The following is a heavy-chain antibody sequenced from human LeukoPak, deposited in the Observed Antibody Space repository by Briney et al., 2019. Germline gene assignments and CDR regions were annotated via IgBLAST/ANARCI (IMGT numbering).Heavy chain of an antibody. CDR2: INHSGST. CDR3: ARGLGGGSGWYR. J-gene: IGHJ4*02. V-gene: IGHV4-39*07. Sequence: PSETLSLTCTVSGGSISANSYYWGWIRQPPGKGLEWIGEINHSGSTNYNPSLKSRVTISVDTSKNQFSLKLSSVTAADTAVYYCARGLGGGSGWYRWGQGTLVTVSS. D-gene: IGHD6-19*01. CDR1: GGSISANSYY.